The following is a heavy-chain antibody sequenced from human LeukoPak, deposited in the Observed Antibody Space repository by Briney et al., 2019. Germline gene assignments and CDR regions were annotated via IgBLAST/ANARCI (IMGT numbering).Heavy chain of an antibody. CDR2: IYPGDSDT. CDR3: ATAHGYNRWYFDH. V-gene: IGHV5-51*01. CDR1: GYSFTSYW. J-gene: IGHJ4*02. Sequence: GESLKISCKGSGYSFTSYWIGWVRQMPRKGLEWMGIIYPGDSDTRYSPSFQGQVTISADKSISTAYLQWSSLKASDTAMYYCATAHGYNRWYFDHWGQGTLVTVSS. D-gene: IGHD5-24*01.